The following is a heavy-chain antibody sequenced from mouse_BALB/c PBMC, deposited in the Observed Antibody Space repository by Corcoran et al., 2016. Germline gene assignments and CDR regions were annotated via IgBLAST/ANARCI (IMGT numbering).Heavy chain of an antibody. CDR2: INTYTGEQ. CDR1: GYTFTNYG. Sequence: QIQLVQSGPELKKPGETDKISCKASGYTFTNYGMKWVKQAPGEGLKWMGWINTYTGEQTYADDFKGRFAFSLETSASTAYLQINNLKNEDMATYFCARGTRDYYAMDYWGQGTSVTVSS. V-gene: IGHV9-1*02. CDR3: ARGTRDYYAMDY. J-gene: IGHJ4*01. D-gene: IGHD3-3*01.